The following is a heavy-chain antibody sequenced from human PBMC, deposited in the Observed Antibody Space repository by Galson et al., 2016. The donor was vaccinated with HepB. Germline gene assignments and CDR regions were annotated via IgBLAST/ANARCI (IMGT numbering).Heavy chain of an antibody. Sequence: SLRLSCAASGYFFSDFSMNWVRQAPGKGLEWVSYISSSSGVLYYADSVKGRVTISRDDAKNSLYLQMISLRDEDTAVYYCARDLHSGAYTFDYWGQGTLVTVSS. CDR3: ARDLHSGAYTFDY. CDR1: GYFFSDFS. J-gene: IGHJ4*02. D-gene: IGHD1-26*01. CDR2: ISSSSGVL. V-gene: IGHV3-48*02.